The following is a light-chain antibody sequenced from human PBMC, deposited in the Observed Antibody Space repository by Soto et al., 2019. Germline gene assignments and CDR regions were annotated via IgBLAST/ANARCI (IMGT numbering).Light chain of an antibody. V-gene: IGLV2-23*03. CDR1: SSDVGGYDL. J-gene: IGLJ2*01. CDR3: SSYAGSDNFVL. Sequence: QSALTQPASVSGSPGQSITISCTGTSSDVGGYDLVSWYQQHPGKAPKLIIYEGSKRPSGISNRFSGSKSGNTASLIISGLQGDDEGDYYCSSYAGSDNFVLFGGGTKLTVL. CDR2: EGS.